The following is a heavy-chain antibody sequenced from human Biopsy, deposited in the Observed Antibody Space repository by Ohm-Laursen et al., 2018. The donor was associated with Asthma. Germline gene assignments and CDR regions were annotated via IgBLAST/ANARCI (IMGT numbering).Heavy chain of an antibody. D-gene: IGHD1-14*01. J-gene: IGHJ4*02. Sequence: TQTLPLTCSFSGFSLSSSRANVNWIRQPPGKALEWLARIDWEEDKFYSTSLRTRLTISKGSSEDQVVLTMTNMGPVDTATYYCTRHNDYWGPGILVTVSS. CDR2: IDWEEDK. CDR1: GFSLSSSRAN. V-gene: IGHV2-70*04. CDR3: TRHNDY.